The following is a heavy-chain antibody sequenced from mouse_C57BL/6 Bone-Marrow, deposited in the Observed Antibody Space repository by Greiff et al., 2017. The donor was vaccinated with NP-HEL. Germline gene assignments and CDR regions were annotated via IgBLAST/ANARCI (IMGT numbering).Heavy chain of an antibody. D-gene: IGHD2-3*01. J-gene: IGHJ2*01. CDR1: GYTFTDYN. CDR3: ARGWLLRRAFDY. Sequence: EVQLQQSGPELVKPGASVKMSCKASGYTFTDYNMHWVKQSHGKSLEWIGYINPNNGGTSYNQKFKGKATLTVNKSSSTAYMELRSLTSEDSAVYYCARGWLLRRAFDYWGQGTTLTVSS. CDR2: INPNNGGT. V-gene: IGHV1-22*01.